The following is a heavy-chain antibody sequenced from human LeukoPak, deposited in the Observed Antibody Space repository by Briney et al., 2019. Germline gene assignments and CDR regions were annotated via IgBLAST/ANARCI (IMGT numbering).Heavy chain of an antibody. V-gene: IGHV3-66*01. Sequence: GGSLRLSCAASGFTFSSYSMNWLRQAPGKGLEWVSVIYYGGGTYYADSVKGRFTMSRDISKSTLYLQMNSVRAEDTAVYYCAREYSSGRAFDYWGQGTLVTVSS. D-gene: IGHD6-19*01. CDR3: AREYSSGRAFDY. CDR1: GFTFSSYS. CDR2: IYYGGGT. J-gene: IGHJ4*02.